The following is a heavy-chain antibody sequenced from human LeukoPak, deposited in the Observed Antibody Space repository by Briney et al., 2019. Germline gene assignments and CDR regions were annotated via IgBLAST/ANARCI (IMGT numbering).Heavy chain of an antibody. J-gene: IGHJ6*02. CDR1: GGTFSSYA. CDR2: MNPNSGNT. D-gene: IGHD3-10*01. CDR3: ARDSEVRGVKMDV. V-gene: IGHV1-8*02. Sequence: GASVKVSCKASGGTFSSYAISWVRQATGQGLEWMGWMNPNSGNTGYAQKFQGRVTMTRNTSISTAYMELSSLRSEDTAVYYCARDSEVRGVKMDVWGQGTTVTVSS.